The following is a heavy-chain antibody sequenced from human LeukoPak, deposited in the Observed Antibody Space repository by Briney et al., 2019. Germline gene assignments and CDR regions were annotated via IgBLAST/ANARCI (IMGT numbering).Heavy chain of an antibody. CDR3: ARALVERYKELGY. CDR1: GYTFTTYG. Sequence: ASVKVSCKASGYTFTTYGITWVRLAPGQGLEWMGWISAYNGNTNYAQKLQGRVTMTTDTSTSTAYMELRRLRSDNTAVYCCARALVERYKELGYWGQGTLVTVSS. D-gene: IGHD5-24*01. CDR2: ISAYNGNT. J-gene: IGHJ4*02. V-gene: IGHV1-18*01.